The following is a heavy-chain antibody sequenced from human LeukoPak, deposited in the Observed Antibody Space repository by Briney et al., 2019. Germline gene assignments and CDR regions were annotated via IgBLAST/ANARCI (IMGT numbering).Heavy chain of an antibody. CDR3: ARRSADGWFDP. CDR1: GGTFSSYA. CDR2: IIPIFGTA. J-gene: IGHJ5*02. V-gene: IGHV1-69*05. D-gene: IGHD6-19*01. Sequence: GASVKVSCKASGGTFSSYAISWVRQAPGQGLEWMGGIIPIFGTANYAQKFQGRVTMTRDTSTSTVYMELSSLRSDDTAVYYCARRSADGWFDPWGQGTLVTVSS.